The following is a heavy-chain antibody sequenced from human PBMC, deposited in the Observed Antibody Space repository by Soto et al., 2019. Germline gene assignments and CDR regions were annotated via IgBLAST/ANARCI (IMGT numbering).Heavy chain of an antibody. CDR2: ISYDGSNK. CDR3: ARVNPTYSSGWYPYYGMDV. Sequence: GGPLRLSCAASGFTFSSYAMHWVRQAPGKGLEWVAVISYDGSNKYYADSVKGRFTISRDNSKNTLYLQMSSLRAEDTAVYYCARVNPTYSSGWYPYYGMDVWGQGTTVTVSS. D-gene: IGHD6-19*01. CDR1: GFTFSSYA. J-gene: IGHJ6*02. V-gene: IGHV3-30-3*01.